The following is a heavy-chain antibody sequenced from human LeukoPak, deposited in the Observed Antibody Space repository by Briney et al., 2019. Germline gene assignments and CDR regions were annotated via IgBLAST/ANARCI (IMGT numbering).Heavy chain of an antibody. J-gene: IGHJ4*02. Sequence: SETLSLTCAVYGGSFSGYYWSWIRQPPGKGLEWIGEINHSGSTNYNPSLKSRVTISVDTSKNQFSLKLSSVTAADTAVHYCARGHRYCSSTSCYRYFDYWGQGTLVTVSS. CDR2: INHSGST. CDR3: ARGHRYCSSTSCYRYFDY. V-gene: IGHV4-34*01. D-gene: IGHD2-2*01. CDR1: GGSFSGYY.